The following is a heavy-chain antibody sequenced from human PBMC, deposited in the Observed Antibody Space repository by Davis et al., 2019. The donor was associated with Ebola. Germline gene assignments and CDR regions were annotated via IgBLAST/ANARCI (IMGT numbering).Heavy chain of an antibody. J-gene: IGHJ2*01. V-gene: IGHV3-23*01. D-gene: IGHD6-6*01. Sequence: ESLKISCAASGFTFSSYAMSWVRQAPGKGLEWVSAIRASGGTTYYADSVKGRFTISRDNSKNTLYLQMNSLRAEETAVYYCARVLAARPWYFDLWGRGTLVTVSS. CDR1: GFTFSSYA. CDR2: IRASGGTT. CDR3: ARVLAARPWYFDL.